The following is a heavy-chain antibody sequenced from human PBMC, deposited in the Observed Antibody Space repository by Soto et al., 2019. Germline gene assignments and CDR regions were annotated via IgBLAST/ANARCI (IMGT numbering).Heavy chain of an antibody. D-gene: IGHD3-16*02. CDR2: IRSKANSYAT. J-gene: IGHJ3*02. V-gene: IGHV3-73*01. CDR3: TRRDYDYIWGSYPHDAFDI. CDR1: GFTFSGSA. Sequence: EVQLVESGGGLVQPGGSLKLSCAASGFTFSGSAMHWVRQASGKGLEWVGRIRSKANSYATAYAASVKGRFTISRDDSKNTAYLQMNSLKTEATAVYYCTRRDYDYIWGSYPHDAFDIWGQGTMVTVSS.